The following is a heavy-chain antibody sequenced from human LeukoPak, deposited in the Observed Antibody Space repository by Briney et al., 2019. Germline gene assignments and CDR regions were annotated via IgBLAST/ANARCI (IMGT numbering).Heavy chain of an antibody. V-gene: IGHV3-23*01. Sequence: GGSLRLSCAASGFTFSSYAMRWVRQAPGKGREWVSTISGSGGSTYYADSVKGRFTTSRDNSKNTLYLQMNSLRAEDTAVYYCAKLLYGDYADGMDVWGKGTTVTVSS. CDR2: ISGSGGST. J-gene: IGHJ6*04. CDR3: AKLLYGDYADGMDV. CDR1: GFTFSSYA. D-gene: IGHD4-17*01.